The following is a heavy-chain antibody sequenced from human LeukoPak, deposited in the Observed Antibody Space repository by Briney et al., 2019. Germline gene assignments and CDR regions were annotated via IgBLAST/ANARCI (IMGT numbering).Heavy chain of an antibody. J-gene: IGHJ3*02. CDR1: GGTFSSYA. CDR3: ARDRICSGGSCYWRDAFDI. V-gene: IGHV1-69*06. D-gene: IGHD2-15*01. Sequence: ASVKVSCKASGGTFSSYAISWVRQAPGQGLEWMRGIIPIFGTANYAQKFQGRVTITADKSTSTAYMELSSLRSEDTAVYYCARDRICSGGSCYWRDAFDIWGQGTMVTVSS. CDR2: IIPIFGTA.